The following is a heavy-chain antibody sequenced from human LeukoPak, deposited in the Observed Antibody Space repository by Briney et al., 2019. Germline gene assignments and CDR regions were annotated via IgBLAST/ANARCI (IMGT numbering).Heavy chain of an antibody. Sequence: PGGSLRLSCTVSGFTVSSNSMSWVRQAPGKGLEWVSGINWNGGSTGYADSVKGRFTISRDNAKNSLYLQMNSLRAEDTALYYCARRLSLYYDILTDYQGYFDYWGQGTLVTVSS. D-gene: IGHD3-9*01. CDR3: ARRLSLYYDILTDYQGYFDY. CDR1: GFTVSSNS. CDR2: INWNGGST. J-gene: IGHJ4*02. V-gene: IGHV3-20*04.